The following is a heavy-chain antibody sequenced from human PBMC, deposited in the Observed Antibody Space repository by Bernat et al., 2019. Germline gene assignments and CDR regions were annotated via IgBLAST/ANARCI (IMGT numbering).Heavy chain of an antibody. CDR1: GYSFTGFY. J-gene: IGHJ6*02. V-gene: IGHV1-2*04. CDR3: ARSFFYALDV. CDR2: INPDSGGT. Sequence: QAQLVQSGAEVKKAGASVKVSCKASGYSFTGFYIHWVRQAPGQGLEWRGWINPDSGGTNYAQKFQGWVTLTRDTSSSTAYMELNRLRFDDTAIYFCARSFFYALDVWGQGTTVTVPS. D-gene: IGHD3-16*02.